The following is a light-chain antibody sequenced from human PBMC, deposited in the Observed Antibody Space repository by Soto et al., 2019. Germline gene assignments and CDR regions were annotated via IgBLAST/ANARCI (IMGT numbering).Light chain of an antibody. Sequence: EIVLTQSPGTLSLSPGERATLSCRASQSVKSNYLAWYHQKPGQAPRLLIYGASRMATGIPDRFSGSGSGTGFTFTIRGLEPEDFAVYYCHQYGSSPPNTFGQGTKLEIK. CDR1: QSVKSNY. CDR2: GAS. J-gene: IGKJ2*01. V-gene: IGKV3-20*01. CDR3: HQYGSSPPNT.